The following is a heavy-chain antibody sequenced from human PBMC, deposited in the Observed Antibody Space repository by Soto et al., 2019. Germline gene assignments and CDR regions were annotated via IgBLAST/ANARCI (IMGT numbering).Heavy chain of an antibody. Sequence: QVQLVQSGAEVKKPGASVKVSCKAAGYTFTSYGISWVRQAPGQGVEWMGWISAYNGNTNYAQKLQGRVTMTTDTSTSTAYMELRSLRSDDTAVYYCASTNLRGDYDYYYMDVWGKGTTVTVSS. CDR1: GYTFTSYG. J-gene: IGHJ6*03. V-gene: IGHV1-18*01. CDR2: ISAYNGNT. CDR3: ASTNLRGDYDYYYMDV. D-gene: IGHD3-3*01.